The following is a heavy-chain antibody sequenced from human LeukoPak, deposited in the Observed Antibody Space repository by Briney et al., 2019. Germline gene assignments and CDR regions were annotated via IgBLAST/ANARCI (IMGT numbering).Heavy chain of an antibody. V-gene: IGHV3-53*01. CDR2: IYSGGST. Sequence: PGGSLRLSCAASGFTVSSNYMSWVRQAPGKGLEWVSVIYSGGSTYYADSVKGRFTISRDNSKNTLYLQMNSLRAEDTAVYYCTTVSDPHYYDSSGSITGYWGQGTLVTVSS. CDR1: GFTVSSNY. CDR3: TTVSDPHYYDSSGSITGY. D-gene: IGHD3-22*01. J-gene: IGHJ4*02.